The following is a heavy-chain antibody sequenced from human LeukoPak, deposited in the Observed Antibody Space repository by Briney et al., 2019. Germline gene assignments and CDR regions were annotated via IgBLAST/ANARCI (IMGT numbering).Heavy chain of an antibody. D-gene: IGHD6-19*01. CDR3: AKASLAVAGIFDP. Sequence: PGRSLRLSRAASGFTFSSYGMHWVRQAPGKGLEWVAVIWYDGSNKYYADSVKGRFTISRDNSKNTLYLQMNSLRAEDTAVYYCAKASLAVAGIFDPWGQGTLVTVSS. CDR1: GFTFSSYG. V-gene: IGHV3-33*06. J-gene: IGHJ5*02. CDR2: IWYDGSNK.